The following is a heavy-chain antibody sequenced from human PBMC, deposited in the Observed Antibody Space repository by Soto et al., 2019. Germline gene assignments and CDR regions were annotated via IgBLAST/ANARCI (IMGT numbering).Heavy chain of an antibody. CDR3: ARGYSSGWLNFDY. V-gene: IGHV4-34*01. Sequence: SETLSLTCAVYGGSFSGYYWSWIRQPPGKGLEWIGEINHSGSTNYNPSLRSRVTISVDTSKNQFSLKLSSVTAADTAVYYCARGYSSGWLNFDYWGQGTLVTVS. D-gene: IGHD6-19*01. J-gene: IGHJ4*02. CDR2: INHSGST. CDR1: GGSFSGYY.